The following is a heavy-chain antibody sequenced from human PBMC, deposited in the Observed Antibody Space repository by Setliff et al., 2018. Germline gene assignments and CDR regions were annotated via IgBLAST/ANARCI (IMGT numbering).Heavy chain of an antibody. D-gene: IGHD3-10*01. V-gene: IGHV4-59*11. CDR3: AGTPMVREVMDFDF. CDR2: IYYSGST. CDR1: GGSISSHY. Sequence: SETLSLTCTVSGGSISSHYWSWIRQPPGKGLEWIGSIYYSGSTNYNPSLKSRVTISVDTSKNQFSLKLSSVTAADTAVYYCAGTPMVREVMDFDFWGQGTLVTV. J-gene: IGHJ4*02.